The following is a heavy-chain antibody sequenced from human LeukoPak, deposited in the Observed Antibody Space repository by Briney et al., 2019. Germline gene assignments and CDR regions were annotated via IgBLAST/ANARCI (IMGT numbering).Heavy chain of an antibody. J-gene: IGHJ4*02. CDR1: GFTLSSYE. D-gene: IGHD3-10*01. V-gene: IGHV3-23*01. CDR2: IDYSGGSS. Sequence: PGGSLRLSCTVSGFTLSSYEMSWIRQAPGKGLEWVSSIDYSGGSSYYPDSVKGRFTISRDNAKNSLYLQMNSLRAEDTALYYCARYPPYGSGSYYYFDYWGQGTLVTVSS. CDR3: ARYPPYGSGSYYYFDY.